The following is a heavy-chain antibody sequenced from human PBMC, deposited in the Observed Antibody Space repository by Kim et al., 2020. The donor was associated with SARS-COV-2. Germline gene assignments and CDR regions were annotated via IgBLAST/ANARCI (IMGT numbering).Heavy chain of an antibody. V-gene: IGHV4-31*03. D-gene: IGHD3-10*01. CDR2: TYYSGST. Sequence: SETLSLTCTVSGGSISSGGYYWSWIRQHPGKGLEWIGYTYYSGSTYYNPSLKSRVTISVDTSKNQFSLKLSSVTAADTAVYYCAAYYYGSGFDYWGQGTLVTVSS. CDR3: AAYYYGSGFDY. J-gene: IGHJ4*02. CDR1: GGSISSGGYY.